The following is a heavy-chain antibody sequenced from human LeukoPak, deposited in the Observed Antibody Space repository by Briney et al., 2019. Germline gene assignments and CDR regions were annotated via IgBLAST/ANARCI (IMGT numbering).Heavy chain of an antibody. CDR3: AKVDSSVH. D-gene: IGHD2-21*01. V-gene: IGHV3-30-3*01. J-gene: IGHJ4*02. CDR1: GFTFSSYA. CDR2: ISYDGSNK. Sequence: GGSLRLSCAASGFTFSSYAMHWVRQAPGKGLEWVAVISYDGSNKYYADSVKGRFTISRDNSKNTLYLQMNSLRAEDTAVYYCAKVDSSVHWGQGTLVTVSS.